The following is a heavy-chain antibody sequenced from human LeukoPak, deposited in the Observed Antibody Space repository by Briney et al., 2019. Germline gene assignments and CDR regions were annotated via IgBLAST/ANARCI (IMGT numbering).Heavy chain of an antibody. CDR1: AYSISSGYR. J-gene: IGHJ1*01. CDR3: AQKAPYSPGYSQD. CDR2: IYHSGIT. D-gene: IGHD2-21*01. Sequence: PSETLSLTCAVSAYSISSGYRWGWIRQPPGKGLEWIGSIYHSGITYYNPSLKSRVTISVDTSNNQFSLELTSVTAADTAVYYCAQKAPYSPGYSQDWGQGTLVTVSS. V-gene: IGHV4-38-2*01.